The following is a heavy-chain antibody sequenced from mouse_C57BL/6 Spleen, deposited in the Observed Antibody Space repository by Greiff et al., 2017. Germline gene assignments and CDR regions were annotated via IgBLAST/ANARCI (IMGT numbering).Heavy chain of an antibody. V-gene: IGHV1-39*01. D-gene: IGHD2-10*02. CDR3: ARGRYGVYAMDY. CDR1: GYSFTDYN. CDR2: INPNYGTT. Sequence: EVKLVESGPELVKPGASVKISCKASGYSFTDYNMNWVKQSNGKSLEWIGVINPNYGTTSYNQKFKGKATLTVDQSSSTAYMQLNSLTSEDSAVYYCARGRYGVYAMDYWGQGTSVTVSS. J-gene: IGHJ4*01.